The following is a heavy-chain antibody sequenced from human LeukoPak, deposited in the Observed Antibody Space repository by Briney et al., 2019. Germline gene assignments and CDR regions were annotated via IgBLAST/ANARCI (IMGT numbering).Heavy chain of an antibody. CDR1: GFTFSSYS. V-gene: IGHV3-21*01. Sequence: GGSLRLSCAASGFTFSSYSMNWVRQAPGKGLESVSSISSSSSYIYYADSVKGRFTISRDNAKNSLYLQMNSLRAEDTAVYYCARDPRSGYYNRDDAFDIWGRGTVVTVSS. J-gene: IGHJ3*02. CDR3: ARDPRSGYYNRDDAFDI. CDR2: ISSSSSYI. D-gene: IGHD3-3*01.